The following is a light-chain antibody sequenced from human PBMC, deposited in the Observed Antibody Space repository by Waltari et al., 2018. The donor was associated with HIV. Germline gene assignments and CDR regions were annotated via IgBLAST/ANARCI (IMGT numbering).Light chain of an antibody. CDR2: KVS. CDR1: QNISSS. V-gene: IGKV1-5*03. CDR3: HQFHSYPWT. Sequence: DVRMTQSPFTLSASVGDRVTMTCRPSQNISSSLAWYQQKVGAAPKLLMYKVSTLETGVPSRFSGSGSGTEFILTINSLQPDDYATYFCHQFHSYPWTFGQGTKV. J-gene: IGKJ1*01.